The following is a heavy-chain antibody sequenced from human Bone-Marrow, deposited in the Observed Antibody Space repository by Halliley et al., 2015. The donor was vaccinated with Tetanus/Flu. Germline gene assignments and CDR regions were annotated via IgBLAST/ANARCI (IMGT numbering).Heavy chain of an antibody. CDR3: SRIEAAGYYGMDV. CDR2: ISTSSRYI. Sequence: SSISTSSRYIYYADSVKGRFTISRDNAKNSLYLQMSSLRAEDTGVYYCSRIEAAGYYGMDVWGQGTTVTVSS. D-gene: IGHD1-26*01. V-gene: IGHV3-21*01. J-gene: IGHJ6*02.